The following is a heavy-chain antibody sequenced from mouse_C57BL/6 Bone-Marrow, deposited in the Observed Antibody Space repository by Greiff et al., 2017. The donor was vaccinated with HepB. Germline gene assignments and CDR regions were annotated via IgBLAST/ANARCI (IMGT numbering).Heavy chain of an antibody. J-gene: IGHJ3*01. V-gene: IGHV1-52*01. D-gene: IGHD2-2*01. CDR3: ARGYDPAWFAY. CDR2: IDPSDSET. CDR1: GYTFTSYW. Sequence: VQVVESGAELVRPGSSVKLSCKASGYTFTSYWMHWVKQRPIQGLEWIGNIDPSDSETHYNQKFKDKATLTVAKSSSTAYMQLSSLTSEDSAVYYCARGYDPAWFAYWGQGTLVTVSA.